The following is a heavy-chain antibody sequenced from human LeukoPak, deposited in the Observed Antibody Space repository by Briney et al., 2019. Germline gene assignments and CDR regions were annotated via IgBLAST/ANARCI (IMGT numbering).Heavy chain of an antibody. CDR1: GFTFDEFA. Sequence: GGSLRLSCAASGFTFDEFAMHWVRQVPGKGLEWVSGIRWNSGSIGYADSVKGRFTISRDNAKNSLYLQMKSLRAEDTALYYCAKDLSVAGTECFDYWGEGTLVTVSS. V-gene: IGHV3-9*01. D-gene: IGHD6-19*01. CDR3: AKDLSVAGTECFDY. CDR2: IRWNSGSI. J-gene: IGHJ4*02.